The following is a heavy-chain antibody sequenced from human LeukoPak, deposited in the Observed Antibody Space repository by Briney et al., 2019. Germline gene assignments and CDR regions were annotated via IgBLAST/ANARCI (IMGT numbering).Heavy chain of an antibody. V-gene: IGHV3-33*06. Sequence: GGSLRLSCAASGFTFDTHGMHWVRQAPGKGLEWVAVIWYDGSIKYYSDSVKGRFTISRDNSKNILYLQMNSLSAEDTAIYYCAKFTREYCSSSSCPNWFDRWGKGTLVTVSS. CDR1: GFTFDTHG. J-gene: IGHJ5*02. D-gene: IGHD2-15*01. CDR3: AKFTREYCSSSSCPNWFDR. CDR2: IWYDGSIK.